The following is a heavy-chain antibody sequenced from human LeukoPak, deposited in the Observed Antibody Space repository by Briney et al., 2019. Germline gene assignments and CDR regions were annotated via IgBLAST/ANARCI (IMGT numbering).Heavy chain of an antibody. CDR3: AKVYSSSPQDAFDV. CDR1: GGPFTGYY. Sequence: SETLSLTCAVYGGPFTGYYWSWIRQSPDKGLEWIGEINHRGSTNYNTSLKSRLTISADTSKNQLSLHLSSVTAADTAVYYCAKVYSSSPQDAFDVWGQGTMVTVSS. D-gene: IGHD6-6*01. V-gene: IGHV4-34*01. CDR2: INHRGST. J-gene: IGHJ3*01.